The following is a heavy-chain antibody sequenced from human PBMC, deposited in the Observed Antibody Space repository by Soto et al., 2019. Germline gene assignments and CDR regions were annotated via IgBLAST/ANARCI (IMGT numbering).Heavy chain of an antibody. CDR2: LYYSGST. J-gene: IGHJ4*02. V-gene: IGHV4-39*01. CDR3: ARGGLRYFDGLSPGDFDY. Sequence: SETLSLTCNVSGGSIGTRNYYWAWIRQPPGKGLEWIGSLYYSGSTYYNPSLKSRVTISVDTSKNQFSLKLSSVTAADTAVYYCARGGLRYFDGLSPGDFDYWGQGTLVTVCS. D-gene: IGHD3-9*01. CDR1: GGSIGTRNYY.